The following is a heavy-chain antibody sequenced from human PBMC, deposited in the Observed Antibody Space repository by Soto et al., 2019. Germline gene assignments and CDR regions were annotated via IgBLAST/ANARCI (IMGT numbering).Heavy chain of an antibody. D-gene: IGHD3-16*01. CDR3: AMAAMGGRRWPFDD. V-gene: IGHV4-4*02. CDR2: IYHSGST. Sequence: PSETLSLTCAVSGGSISSSNWWSWVRQPPGKGLEWIGEIYHSGSTNYNPSLKSRVTISVDKSKDQFSLKLSSVTAADTAVYYCAMAAMGGRRWPFDDWGPGTLVTVSS. J-gene: IGHJ4*02. CDR1: GGSISSSNW.